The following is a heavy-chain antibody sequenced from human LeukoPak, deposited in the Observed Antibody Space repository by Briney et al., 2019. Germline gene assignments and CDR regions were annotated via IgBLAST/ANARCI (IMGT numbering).Heavy chain of an antibody. V-gene: IGHV4-59*01. CDR3: TRRGGDY. Sequence: NPSATLSLTCTVSGGSISSYYWSWIRQPPGKGLEWIGYIYYSGNTNYNPSLKSLVTMSVDTSKNQFSLKLSSVTAAATAIYYCTRRGGDYWGQGTLVTVSS. D-gene: IGHD3-10*01. CDR1: GGSISSYY. CDR2: IYYSGNT. J-gene: IGHJ4*02.